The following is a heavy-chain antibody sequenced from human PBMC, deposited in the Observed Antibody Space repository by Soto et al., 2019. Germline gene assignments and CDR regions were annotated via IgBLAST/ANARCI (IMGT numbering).Heavy chain of an antibody. CDR2: IYYSGST. CDR3: ARVATPSNYYYGMDV. CDR1: GGSISSYY. V-gene: IGHV4-59*01. Sequence: QVQLQESGPGLVKPSETLSLTCTVSGGSISSYYWSWIRQPPGKGLEWIGYIYYSGSTNYNPSLKSRVPISVDPSKNQFSLKLSSVTAADTAVYYCARVATPSNYYYGMDVWGQGTTVTVSS. J-gene: IGHJ6*02. D-gene: IGHD5-12*01.